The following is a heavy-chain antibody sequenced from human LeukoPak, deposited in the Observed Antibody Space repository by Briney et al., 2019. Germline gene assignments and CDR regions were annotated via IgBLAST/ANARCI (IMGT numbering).Heavy chain of an antibody. CDR3: ARESRLLWFGELPIDY. CDR2: ISIYNRNT. J-gene: IGHJ4*02. Sequence: ASVKVSCKTSGYTFSDFDISWVRQAPGQGLEWLGWISIYNRNTNSAQKFQGRLTMTTDTSTSTAYMELSGLRSDDTAVYYCARESRLLWFGELPIDYWGQGTLVTVSS. D-gene: IGHD3-10*01. V-gene: IGHV1-18*01. CDR1: GYTFSDFD.